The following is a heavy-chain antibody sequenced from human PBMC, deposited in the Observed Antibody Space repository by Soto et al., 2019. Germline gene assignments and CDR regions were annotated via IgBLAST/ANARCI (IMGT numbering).Heavy chain of an antibody. J-gene: IGHJ4*02. V-gene: IGHV4-30-4*01. Sequence: QVQLQASGPGLVAPSQTLSLTCTVSGDSISSGGHTWNWIRQSPGKGLEWVGYISSSGATYYIPSLRSRVTVSADMTQNQASLKLRSVTAADTALYYCAREGGDWGSSRRTNPYYLDFWGRGTLVTVSS. D-gene: IGHD3-16*01. CDR2: ISSSGAT. CDR3: AREGGDWGSSRRTNPYYLDF. CDR1: GDSISSGGHT.